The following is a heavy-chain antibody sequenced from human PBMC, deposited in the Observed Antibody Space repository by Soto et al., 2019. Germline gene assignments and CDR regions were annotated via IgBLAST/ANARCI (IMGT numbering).Heavy chain of an antibody. CDR2: IYYSGST. D-gene: IGHD2-15*01. Sequence: SETLSLTCTVSGGSVSSGSYYWSWIRQPPGKGLEWIGYIYYSGSTNYNPSLKSRVTISVDTSKNQFSLKLSSVTAADTAVYYCANTVVVVAATGRSHWFDPWGQGTLVTVS. V-gene: IGHV4-61*01. CDR3: ANTVVVVAATGRSHWFDP. J-gene: IGHJ5*02. CDR1: GGSVSSGSYY.